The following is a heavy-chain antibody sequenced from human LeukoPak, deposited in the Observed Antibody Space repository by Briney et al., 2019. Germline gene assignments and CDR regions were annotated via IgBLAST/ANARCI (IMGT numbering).Heavy chain of an antibody. CDR2: ISGSGGST. J-gene: IGHJ4*02. CDR3: ASHFLYSSGWNSDY. V-gene: IGHV3-23*01. CDR1: GFTVSSNY. Sequence: GGSLRLSCAASGFTVSSNYMSWVRQAPGKGLEWVSAISGSGGSTYYADSVKGRFTISRDNSKNTLYLQMNSLRAEDTAVYYCASHFLYSSGWNSDYWGQGTLVTVSS. D-gene: IGHD6-19*01.